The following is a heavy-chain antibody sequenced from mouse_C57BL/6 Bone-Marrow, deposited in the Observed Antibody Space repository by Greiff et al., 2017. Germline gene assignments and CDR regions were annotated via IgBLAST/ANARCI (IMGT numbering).Heavy chain of an antibody. CDR1: GFSFNTYA. Sequence: EVKLLESGGGLVQPKGSLKLSCAASGFSFNTYAMNWVRQAPGKGLEWVARIRSKSNNYATYYADSVKDRFTISRDDSESMLYLQMNNLKTEDTAMYYCVRRGGEENYAMDYWGQGTSVTVSS. J-gene: IGHJ4*01. CDR3: VRRGGEENYAMDY. CDR2: IRSKSNNYAT. V-gene: IGHV10-1*01.